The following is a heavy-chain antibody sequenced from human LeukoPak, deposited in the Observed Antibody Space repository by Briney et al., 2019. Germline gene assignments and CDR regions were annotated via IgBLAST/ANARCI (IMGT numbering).Heavy chain of an antibody. D-gene: IGHD3-3*01. Sequence: GGSLRLSCAASGFTFSSYAMNWVRQAPEKGLEWISILTNNGANTWYADSVKGRFTISRDNSENTLYLQVTNLRPDDTAVYFCAKDHGFWSGYLFWGQGTLVTVSS. J-gene: IGHJ1*01. CDR1: GFTFSSYA. CDR2: LTNNGANT. CDR3: AKDHGFWSGYLF. V-gene: IGHV3-23*01.